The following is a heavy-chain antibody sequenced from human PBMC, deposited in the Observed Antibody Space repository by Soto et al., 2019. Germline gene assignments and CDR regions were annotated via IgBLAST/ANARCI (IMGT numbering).Heavy chain of an antibody. CDR1: GFMFSIYT. Sequence: VQLVESGGGLVQPGGSLRLSCEASGFMFSIYTLNWVRQAPGKGLEWISYISAGSDAIHYADSVMGRFTVSRDTAKNSLYLQMNSLRDEDTAVYSCARLYGTSMVATWFDPWGQGTLVTVSS. D-gene: IGHD3-10*01. V-gene: IGHV3-48*02. CDR3: ARLYGTSMVATWFDP. CDR2: ISAGSDAI. J-gene: IGHJ5*02.